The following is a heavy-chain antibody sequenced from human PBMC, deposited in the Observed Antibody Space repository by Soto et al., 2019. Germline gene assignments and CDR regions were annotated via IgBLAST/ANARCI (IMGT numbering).Heavy chain of an antibody. Sequence: PGGSLRLSCAASGFTFSDYYMSWIRQAPGKGLEWVSYISSSGSTIYYADSVKGRFTISRDNAKNSLYLQMNSLRAEDTAVYYSAREVPAYCGGDCYSDAFDIWGQGTMVTVSS. CDR2: ISSSGSTI. J-gene: IGHJ3*02. CDR3: AREVPAYCGGDCYSDAFDI. D-gene: IGHD2-21*02. V-gene: IGHV3-11*01. CDR1: GFTFSDYY.